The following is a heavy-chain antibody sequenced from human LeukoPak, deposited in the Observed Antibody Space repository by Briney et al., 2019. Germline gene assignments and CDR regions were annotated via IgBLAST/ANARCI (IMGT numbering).Heavy chain of an antibody. Sequence: GGSLRLSCAASGFTFSSYSMNWVRQAPGKGLEWVSSISSSSSYIYYADSVKGRFTISRDNAKNSLYLQMNSLRAEDTAVYYCARDISLLWFGELWGFDYWGQGTLVTVSS. CDR3: ARDISLLWFGELWGFDY. J-gene: IGHJ4*02. V-gene: IGHV3-21*01. CDR2: ISSSSSYI. CDR1: GFTFSSYS. D-gene: IGHD3-10*01.